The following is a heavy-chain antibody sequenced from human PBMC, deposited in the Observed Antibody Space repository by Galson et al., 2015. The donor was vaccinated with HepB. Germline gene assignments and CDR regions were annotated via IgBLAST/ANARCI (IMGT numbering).Heavy chain of an antibody. CDR3: VRGSSWDPDY. J-gene: IGHJ4*02. CDR1: GFVFNNYG. Sequence: SLRLSCATSGFVFNNYGMHWVRQAPGKGLQWVAFIRKDGSSKSHTDSVKGRFAISRDNSNNTLYLQMNSLRPEDTGVYFCVRGSSWDPDYWGQGAQIIVSS. V-gene: IGHV3-30*02. CDR2: IRKDGSSK. D-gene: IGHD6-13*01.